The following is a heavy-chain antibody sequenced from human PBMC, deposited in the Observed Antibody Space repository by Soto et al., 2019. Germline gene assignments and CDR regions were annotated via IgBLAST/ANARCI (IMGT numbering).Heavy chain of an antibody. Sequence: SVKVSCKASGGTFSSYAISWVRHAPGQGLEWMGGIIPIFGTANYAQKFQGRVTITADESTSTAYMELSSLRSEDTAVYYCASEYYDILNGMDVWGQGTTVTVSS. CDR2: IIPIFGTA. CDR3: ASEYYDILNGMDV. D-gene: IGHD3-9*01. V-gene: IGHV1-69*13. J-gene: IGHJ6*02. CDR1: GGTFSSYA.